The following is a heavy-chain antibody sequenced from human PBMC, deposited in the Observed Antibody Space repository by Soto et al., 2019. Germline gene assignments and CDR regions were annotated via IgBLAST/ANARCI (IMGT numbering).Heavy chain of an antibody. CDR1: GGSINSFY. V-gene: IGHV4-4*07. CDR2: IYTTGDT. D-gene: IGHD2-8*01. Sequence: QVQLQESGPGLVKPSETLSLTCTVSGGSINSFYWAWIRQPAGKGLEWIGRIYTTGDTKYNPSLLSRVTLSVDTSKNQFSPGRNSVTAADTAVYYWARHGVSNDYWGPGILVTVSS. J-gene: IGHJ4*02. CDR3: ARHGVSNDY.